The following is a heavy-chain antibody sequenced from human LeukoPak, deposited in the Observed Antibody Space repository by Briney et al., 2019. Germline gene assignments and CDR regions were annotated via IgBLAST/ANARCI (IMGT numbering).Heavy chain of an antibody. D-gene: IGHD6-19*01. V-gene: IGHV3-74*01. Sequence: QTGGSLRLSCAASGFSLSNYWMHWVRQAPGKGLVWVSRINSDGSGIRYADSVKGRFTISRDNAKNTLYLQMNSLRAEDTAVYYCARERRSSGWYDAFDMRGQGTMVTVSS. CDR3: ARERRSSGWYDAFDM. J-gene: IGHJ3*02. CDR1: GFSLSNYW. CDR2: INSDGSGI.